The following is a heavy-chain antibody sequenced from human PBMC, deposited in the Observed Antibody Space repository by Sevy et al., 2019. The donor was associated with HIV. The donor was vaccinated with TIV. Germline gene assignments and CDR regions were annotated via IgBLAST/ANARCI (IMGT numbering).Heavy chain of an antibody. D-gene: IGHD3-16*01. CDR3: AHVTFGRFES. Sequence: GGSLRLSCAASGFTFSANWMNWVRQAPGKVLEWVANIKADGSDKHYVDSVEGRFTISRDNAKNLLFLQMNSLRVEDTAVYYCAHVTFGRFESWGQGTLVTVSS. J-gene: IGHJ4*02. CDR2: IKADGSDK. V-gene: IGHV3-7*01. CDR1: GFTFSANW.